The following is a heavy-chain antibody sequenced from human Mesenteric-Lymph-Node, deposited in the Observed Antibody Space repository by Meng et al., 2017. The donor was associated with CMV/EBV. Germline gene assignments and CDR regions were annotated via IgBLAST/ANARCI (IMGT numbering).Heavy chain of an antibody. CDR2: SSGHDDET. D-gene: IGHD3-3*01. Sequence: ASVKVSCKATGYTFSLYGISWVRQAPGQSLEWMGWSSGHDDETKYAQRFQDRVTMTTDKSTNIGYMELRTLRSDDTAVYYCARVRLTFFGVVDFDFWGQGTPVTVSS. V-gene: IGHV1-18*01. CDR1: GYTFSLYG. CDR3: ARVRLTFFGVVDFDF. J-gene: IGHJ4*02.